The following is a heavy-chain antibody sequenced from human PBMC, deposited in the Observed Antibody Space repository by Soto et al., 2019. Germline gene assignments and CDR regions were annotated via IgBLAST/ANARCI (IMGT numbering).Heavy chain of an antibody. CDR3: ARDYYGSGRGSDYYYGMDV. D-gene: IGHD3-10*01. J-gene: IGHJ6*02. CDR1: GYSFTSYW. Sequence: PGESLKISCKCSGYSFTSYWISWVRQMPGKGLEWMGRIDPSDSYTNYSPSFQGHVTISADKSISTAYLQWSSLKASDTAMYYCARDYYGSGRGSDYYYGMDVWGQGTTVTVSS. V-gene: IGHV5-10-1*01. CDR2: IDPSDSYT.